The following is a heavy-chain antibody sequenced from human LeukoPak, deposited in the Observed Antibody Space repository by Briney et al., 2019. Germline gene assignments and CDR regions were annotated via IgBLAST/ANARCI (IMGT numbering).Heavy chain of an antibody. D-gene: IGHD2-2*01. CDR2: INHSGST. Sequence: PSETLSLTCAVYGGSFSGYFWSWIRQSPGKGLEWIGEINHSGSTNYNPSLKSRVTISVDTSKNQFSLKLSSVTAADTAVYYCARRRAYCSSTSCYASAYYNWFDPWGQGTLVTVSS. CDR1: GGSFSGYF. J-gene: IGHJ5*02. V-gene: IGHV4-34*01. CDR3: ARRRAYCSSTSCYASAYYNWFDP.